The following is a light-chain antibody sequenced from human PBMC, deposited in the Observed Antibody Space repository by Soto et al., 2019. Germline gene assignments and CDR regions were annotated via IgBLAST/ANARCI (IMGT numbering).Light chain of an antibody. Sequence: DIQMTQSPSSLSASVGDRVTITCRASQSISFYLNWYQQRPGKAPKVLIYAASNLQSGVPSRFSGSGSGTDFTLTINSLQPEDFAAYYCQQTYTTPWTFGRGTKVDI. CDR1: QSISFY. J-gene: IGKJ1*01. CDR3: QQTYTTPWT. V-gene: IGKV1-39*01. CDR2: AAS.